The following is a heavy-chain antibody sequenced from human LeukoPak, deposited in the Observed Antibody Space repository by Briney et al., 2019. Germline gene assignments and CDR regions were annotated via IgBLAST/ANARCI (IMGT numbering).Heavy chain of an antibody. Sequence: GGSLRLSCAASGFIFSRFSVNWVRQAPGKGLEWVSFISPTSRYIYYADSVKGRFTISRDNAKFLYLQMNSLSAEDTGLYYCARSSLGAEFFDYWGQGTQVTVSS. CDR3: ARSSLGAEFFDY. CDR2: ISPTSRYI. D-gene: IGHD1-26*01. J-gene: IGHJ4*02. V-gene: IGHV3-21*01. CDR1: GFIFSRFS.